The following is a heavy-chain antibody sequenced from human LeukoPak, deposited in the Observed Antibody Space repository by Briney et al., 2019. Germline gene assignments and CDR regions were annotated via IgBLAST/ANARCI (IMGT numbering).Heavy chain of an antibody. J-gene: IGHJ6*03. CDR2: IKQDGSDI. CDR3: TRDAPYGDPSYYYMDV. CDR1: GFTFNGFW. Sequence: QPGGSLRLSCAASGFTFNGFWMSWVRQAPGKGLEWVANIKQDGSDIYYLGSVRGRFTISRDNAMNSPYLQMNSLRAEDTAVYYCTRDAPYGDPSYYYMDVWGKGTTVTVSS. V-gene: IGHV3-7*01. D-gene: IGHD4-17*01.